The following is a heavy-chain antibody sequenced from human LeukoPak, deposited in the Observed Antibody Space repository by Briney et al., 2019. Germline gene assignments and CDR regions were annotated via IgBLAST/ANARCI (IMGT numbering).Heavy chain of an antibody. CDR3: ARVFPGGGYFDY. D-gene: IGHD3-16*01. Sequence: PSQTLSLTCTVSGGSISSGSYYWSWIRQPAGKGLEWIGRIYTSGSTHYNPSLKSRVTISVDTSKNQFSLKLSSVTAADTAVYYCARVFPGGGYFDYWGQGTLVTVSS. J-gene: IGHJ4*02. V-gene: IGHV4-61*02. CDR1: GGSISSGSYY. CDR2: IYTSGST.